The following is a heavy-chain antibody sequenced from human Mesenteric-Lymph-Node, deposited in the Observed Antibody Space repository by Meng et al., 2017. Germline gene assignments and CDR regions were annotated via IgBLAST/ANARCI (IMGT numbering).Heavy chain of an antibody. CDR1: GGSVSSGSYY. V-gene: IGHV4-61*01. CDR3: ARLTTVTYYFDY. J-gene: IGHJ4*02. D-gene: IGHD4-17*01. Sequence: QWRRPESVPGLVRPSETLSLTCTVSGGSVSSGSYYWSWIRQPPGKGLEWIGYIYYSGSTNYNPSLKSRVTISVDTSKNQFSLKLSSVTAADTAVYYCARLTTVTYYFDYWGQGTLVTVSS. CDR2: IYYSGST.